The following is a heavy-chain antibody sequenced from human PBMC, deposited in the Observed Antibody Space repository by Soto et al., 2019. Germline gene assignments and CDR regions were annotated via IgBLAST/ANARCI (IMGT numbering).Heavy chain of an antibody. J-gene: IGHJ6*03. CDR2: INPSGGST. D-gene: IGHD4-17*01. CDR3: ARGYNDYGTVRDYYYYMDV. Sequence: ASVKVSCKASGYTFTSYYMHWVRQAPGQGLEWMGIINPSGGSTSYAQKFQGRVTMTRDTSTSTVYMELSSLRSEDTAVYYCARGYNDYGTVRDYYYYMDVWGKGTTVTVSS. CDR1: GYTFTSYY. V-gene: IGHV1-46*03.